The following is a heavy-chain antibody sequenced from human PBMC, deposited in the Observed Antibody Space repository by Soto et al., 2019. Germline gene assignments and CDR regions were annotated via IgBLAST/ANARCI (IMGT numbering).Heavy chain of an antibody. D-gene: IGHD6-13*01. J-gene: IGHJ4*02. Sequence: QVQLVQSGAEVKKSGASVKVSCKAYGYTFTSYGISWVRQAPGQGLESMGWISAYSGSTKFAQKLQGRVTMTTDTSTTTAYMELRSLTSDDTAVYYCARDFTKSSSWPYYFDYWGQGTLVTVSS. CDR2: ISAYSGST. V-gene: IGHV1-18*01. CDR1: GYTFTSYG. CDR3: ARDFTKSSSWPYYFDY.